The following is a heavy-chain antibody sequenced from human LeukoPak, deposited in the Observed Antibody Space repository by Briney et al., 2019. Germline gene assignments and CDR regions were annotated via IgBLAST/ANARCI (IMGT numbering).Heavy chain of an antibody. CDR2: IIPIFGTA. Sequence: SVKVSCKASGGTFGSYAISWVRQAPGQGLEWMGGIIPIFGTANYAQKFQGRVTMTEDTSTDTAYMELSSLRSEDTAVYYCARENYGGNSVAFDIWGQGTMVTVSS. J-gene: IGHJ3*02. V-gene: IGHV1-69*06. CDR1: GGTFGSYA. CDR3: ARENYGGNSVAFDI. D-gene: IGHD4-23*01.